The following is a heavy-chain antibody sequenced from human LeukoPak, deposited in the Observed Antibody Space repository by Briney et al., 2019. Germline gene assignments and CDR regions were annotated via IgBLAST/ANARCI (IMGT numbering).Heavy chain of an antibody. CDR3: ARLDGSGSYRDYFDY. D-gene: IGHD3-10*01. CDR1: GGSISSYY. V-gene: IGHV4-59*08. Sequence: PSETLSLTCTVSGGSISSYYWSWIRQPPGKGLEWIGYIYYSGSTNYNPSLKSRVTISVDTSKNQFSLKLSSVTAADTAVYYCARLDGSGSYRDYFDYWGQGTLVTVSS. CDR2: IYYSGST. J-gene: IGHJ4*02.